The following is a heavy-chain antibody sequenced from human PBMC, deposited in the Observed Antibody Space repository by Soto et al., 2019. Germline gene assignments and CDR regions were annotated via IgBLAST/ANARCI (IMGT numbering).Heavy chain of an antibody. V-gene: IGHV1-3*01. Sequence: ASGKVSCKASGYTFTSYGIHWVRQAPGQRLEWMGWINAANGDTKYSPKFQGRVTITRDTSASTAYMELSSLRSEDTAVYYCVRRHVSATGIDWFDPWGQGTLGTVSP. J-gene: IGHJ5*02. CDR1: GYTFTSYG. CDR2: INAANGDT. CDR3: VRRHVSATGIDWFDP. D-gene: IGHD6-13*01.